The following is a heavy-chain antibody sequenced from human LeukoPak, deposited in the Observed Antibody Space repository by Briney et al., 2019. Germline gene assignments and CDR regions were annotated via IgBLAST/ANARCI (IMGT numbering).Heavy chain of an antibody. J-gene: IGHJ6*03. CDR2: ISSSSSYI. Sequence: PGGSLRLSCAASGFTFSSYSMNWVRQAPGKGLEWVSSISSSSSYIYYADSVKGRFTISRDNAKNSLYLQMNSPRAEDTAVYYCAREHSGYDFYYYYYMDVWGKGTTVIVSS. V-gene: IGHV3-21*01. CDR1: GFTFSSYS. D-gene: IGHD5-12*01. CDR3: AREHSGYDFYYYYYMDV.